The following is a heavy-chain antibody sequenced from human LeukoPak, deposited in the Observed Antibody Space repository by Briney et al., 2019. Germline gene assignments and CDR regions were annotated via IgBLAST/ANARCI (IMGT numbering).Heavy chain of an antibody. CDR1: GYTLTELS. D-gene: IGHD3-22*01. Sequence: ASVKVSCKVSGYTLTELSMHWVRQAPGKGLELMGGFDPEDGETIYAKKFQGRVTMTEDTSTDTAYMEMSSLRSEDTAVYYCATIDGHYDSSGYWGQGTLVIVSS. J-gene: IGHJ4*02. V-gene: IGHV1-24*01. CDR2: FDPEDGET. CDR3: ATIDGHYDSSGY.